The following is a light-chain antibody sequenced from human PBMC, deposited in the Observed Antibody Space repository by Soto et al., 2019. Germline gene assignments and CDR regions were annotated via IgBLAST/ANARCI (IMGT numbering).Light chain of an antibody. V-gene: IGKV1-9*01. CDR3: QQRNSYPRT. CDR1: QGINIF. J-gene: IGKJ2*01. Sequence: DIQFTQSPSFLSASVGDIVTITCRASQGINIFLAWFQQIPGKAPNLLISAASTLQSGVPSRFSGSGSETEFTLTITSLQPEDSATYYCQQRNSYPRTFGQGTKVDI. CDR2: AAS.